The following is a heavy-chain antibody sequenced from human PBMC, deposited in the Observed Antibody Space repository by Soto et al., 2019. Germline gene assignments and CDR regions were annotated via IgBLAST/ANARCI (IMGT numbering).Heavy chain of an antibody. CDR3: ARDLVAPVRDGYNSGWFGP. CDR2: IYYSGST. D-gene: IGHD5-12*01. V-gene: IGHV4-30-4*01. CDR1: GGSISSGDYY. Sequence: PSETLSLTCTVSGGSISSGDYYWSWIRQPPGKGLEWIGYIYYSGSTYYNPSLKSRVTISVDTSKNQFSLKLSSVTAADTAVYYCARDLVAPVRDGYNSGWFGPWGQGTLVTVPQ. J-gene: IGHJ5*02.